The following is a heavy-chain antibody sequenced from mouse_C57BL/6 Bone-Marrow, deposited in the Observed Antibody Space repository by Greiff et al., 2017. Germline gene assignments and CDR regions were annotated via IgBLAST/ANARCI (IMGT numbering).Heavy chain of an antibody. D-gene: IGHD2-5*01. J-gene: IGHJ1*03. CDR2: IYIGNGYT. V-gene: IGHV1-58*01. Sequence: VQLKESGAELVRPGSSVKMSCKTSGYTFTSYGINWVKQRPGQGLEWIGYIYIGNGYTEYNEKFKGKATLTSDTSSSTAYMQLSSLTSEDSAIXFCARGYYSNYWYFDVWGTGTTVTVSS. CDR1: GYTFTSYG. CDR3: ARGYYSNYWYFDV.